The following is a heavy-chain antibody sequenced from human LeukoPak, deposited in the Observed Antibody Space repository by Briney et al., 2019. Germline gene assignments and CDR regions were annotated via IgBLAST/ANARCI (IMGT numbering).Heavy chain of an antibody. V-gene: IGHV3-48*01. J-gene: IGHJ4*02. Sequence: GGSLRLSCAASGFTFSSYSMNWVRQAPGKGLEWVSYISSSSSTIYYADSVKGRFTISRDNAKNSLYLQMNSLRAEDTAVYYCARVRENWGLSSFDYWGQGTLVTVSS. D-gene: IGHD7-27*01. CDR3: ARVRENWGLSSFDY. CDR2: ISSSSSTI. CDR1: GFTFSSYS.